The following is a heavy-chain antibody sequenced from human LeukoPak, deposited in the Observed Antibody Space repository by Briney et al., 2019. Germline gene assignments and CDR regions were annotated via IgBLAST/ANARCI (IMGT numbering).Heavy chain of an antibody. CDR1: VGSLRRYY. V-gene: IGHV4-59*01. D-gene: IGHD5-18*01. Sequence: ETPCLTRTHSVGSLRRYYWSSVRQPPRKGLSWIGYIYYSGSTNYNPSLKSRVTISVDTSKNQFSLKLSSVTAADTAVYYCATESWIQGEDYWGQGTLGSASS. CDR2: IYYSGST. CDR3: ATESWIQGEDY. J-gene: IGHJ4*02.